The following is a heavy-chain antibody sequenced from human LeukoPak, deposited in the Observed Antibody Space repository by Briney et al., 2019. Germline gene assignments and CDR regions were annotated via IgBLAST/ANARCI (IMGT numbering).Heavy chain of an antibody. CDR1: GFTFDDYA. CDR3: AKGKGGYYYYYYYYGMDV. J-gene: IGHJ6*02. Sequence: GGSLRLSCAASGFTFDDYAMHWVRQAPGKGLEWVSLISGDGGSTYYADSVKGRFTISRDNSKNSLYLQMNSLRTEDTALYYCAKGKGGYYYYYYYYGMDVWGQGTTVTVSS. V-gene: IGHV3-43*02. D-gene: IGHD3-22*01. CDR2: ISGDGGST.